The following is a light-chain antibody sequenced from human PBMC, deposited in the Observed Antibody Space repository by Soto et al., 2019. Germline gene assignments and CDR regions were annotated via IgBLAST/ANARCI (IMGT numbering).Light chain of an antibody. J-gene: IGKJ1*01. Sequence: DIQVTQSPSSLSASVGDSVTITCRTSQTIGTFLNWYQQKPGKVPKLLISSASSLHTGVPSRFSASGSGTDFTLTISSLQPEDFATYYCQQYNSYSFGQGTKVDIK. CDR1: QTIGTF. CDR2: SAS. CDR3: QQYNSYS. V-gene: IGKV1-39*01.